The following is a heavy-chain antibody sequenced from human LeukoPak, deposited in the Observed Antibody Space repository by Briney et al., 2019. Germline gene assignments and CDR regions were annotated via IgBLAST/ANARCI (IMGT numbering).Heavy chain of an antibody. V-gene: IGHV3-74*01. CDR2: INSDGSSR. D-gene: IGHD6-13*01. CDR3: ASASSHRIAAGGDY. CDR1: GFTFSNYW. J-gene: IGHJ4*02. Sequence: GGSLRLSCAASGFTFSNYWMHWVRQAPGKGLVWVSRINSDGSSRNYADSVKGRFTISRGNAKNTLYLQMNSLRAEDTAVYYCASASSHRIAAGGDYWGQGTLVAVSS.